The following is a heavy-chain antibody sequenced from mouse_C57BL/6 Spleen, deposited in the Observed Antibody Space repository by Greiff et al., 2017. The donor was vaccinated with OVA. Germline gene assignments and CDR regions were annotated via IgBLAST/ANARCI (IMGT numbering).Heavy chain of an antibody. CDR3: ARGNWDVGGYYFDY. J-gene: IGHJ2*01. CDR1: GFTFSDYY. Sequence: DVKLVESEGGLVQPGSSMKLSCTASGFTFSDYYMAWVRQVPEKGLEWVANINYDGSSTYYLDSLKSRFIISRDNAKNILYLQMSSLKSEDTATYYCARGNWDVGGYYFDYWGQGTTLTVSS. V-gene: IGHV5-16*01. D-gene: IGHD4-1*01. CDR2: INYDGSST.